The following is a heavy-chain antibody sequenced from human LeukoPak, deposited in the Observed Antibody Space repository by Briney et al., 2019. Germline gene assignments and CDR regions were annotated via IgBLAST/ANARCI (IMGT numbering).Heavy chain of an antibody. CDR1: GFTFDDYA. CDR2: ISWNSGSI. CDR3: AKGRCFDL. V-gene: IGHV3-9*01. J-gene: IGHJ2*01. Sequence: PGGSLRLSCAASGFTFDDYAMRWVRQAPGKGLEWVSGISWNSGSIGYADSVKGRFTISRDNAKNSLYLQMNSLRAEDTALYYCAKGRCFDLWGRGTLVTVSS.